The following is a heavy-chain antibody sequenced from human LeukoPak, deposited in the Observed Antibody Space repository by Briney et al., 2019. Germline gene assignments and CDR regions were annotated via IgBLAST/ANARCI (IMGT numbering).Heavy chain of an antibody. D-gene: IGHD3-22*01. CDR2: ISASGGST. CDR1: GITLSNYG. V-gene: IGHV3-23*01. J-gene: IGHJ4*02. Sequence: GGSLRLSCAVSGITLSNYGMSWVRQAPGKGLEWVAGISASGGSTDYADSVKGRFTISRDNPKNTLYLQMNSLRTEDTAVYFCAKRGVVIRVILVGFHKEAYYFDSWGQGALVTVSS. CDR3: AKRGVVIRVILVGFHKEAYYFDS.